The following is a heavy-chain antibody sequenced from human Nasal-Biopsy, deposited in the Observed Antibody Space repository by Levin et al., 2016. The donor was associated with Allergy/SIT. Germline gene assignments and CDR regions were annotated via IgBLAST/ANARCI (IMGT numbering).Heavy chain of an antibody. J-gene: IGHJ6*02. Sequence: ASVKVSCKTSGYTFTNYYIHWVRQAPGQGLEWMGLIDPSNIRRTYSQKFQGRVTMTKDTSTSSVYIEVSSLRSEDTAVYYCARDGGKYTYGPYYYGLDVWGQGTTVTVSS. CDR2: IDPSNIRR. CDR1: GYTFTNYY. V-gene: IGHV1-46*01. D-gene: IGHD5-18*01. CDR3: ARDGGKYTYGPYYYGLDV.